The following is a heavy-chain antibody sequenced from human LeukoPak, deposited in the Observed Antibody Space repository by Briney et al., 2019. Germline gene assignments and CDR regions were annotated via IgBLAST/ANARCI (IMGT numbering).Heavy chain of an antibody. CDR2: IYSGGST. CDR1: GFTVSSNY. D-gene: IGHD6-19*01. V-gene: IGHV3-53*01. CDR3: ARAVLSPDSRGWGGYYFDY. Sequence: PGGSLRLSCAASGFTVSSNYMSWVRQAPGKGLEWVSVIYSGGSTYYADSLKGRFTISRDNSKNTLYLQMNSLRAEDTAVYYCARAVLSPDSRGWGGYYFDYWGQGTLVTVSS. J-gene: IGHJ4*02.